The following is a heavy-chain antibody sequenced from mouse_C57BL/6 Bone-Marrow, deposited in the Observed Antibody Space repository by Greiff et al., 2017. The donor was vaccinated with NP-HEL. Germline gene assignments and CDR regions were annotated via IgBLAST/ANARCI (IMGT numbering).Heavy chain of an antibody. Sequence: DVKLQESGAELVRPGASVKLSCTASGFNIKDDYMHWGKRRPEQGLEGIGWIDPENGDTEYASKFQGKATITADTSSNTAYLQLSSLTSEDTAVYYCTTDTGTRAMDYWGQGTSVTVSS. J-gene: IGHJ4*01. CDR3: TTDTGTRAMDY. CDR2: IDPENGDT. CDR1: GFNIKDDY. D-gene: IGHD4-1*01. V-gene: IGHV14-4*01.